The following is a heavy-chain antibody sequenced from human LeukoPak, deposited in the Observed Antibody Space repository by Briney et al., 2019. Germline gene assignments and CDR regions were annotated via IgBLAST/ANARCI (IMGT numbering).Heavy chain of an antibody. CDR2: MNPNSGNT. J-gene: IGHJ4*02. Sequence: WASVKVSCKASGYTFTTYDINWVRQATGQGLEWMGWMNPNSGNTGYAQKFQGRVTMTRNTSMSTAYMELNSLGSEDTAVYYCARANYYGSGKKDLDYWGQGTLVTVSS. D-gene: IGHD3-10*01. CDR1: GYTFTTYD. V-gene: IGHV1-8*01. CDR3: ARANYYGSGKKDLDY.